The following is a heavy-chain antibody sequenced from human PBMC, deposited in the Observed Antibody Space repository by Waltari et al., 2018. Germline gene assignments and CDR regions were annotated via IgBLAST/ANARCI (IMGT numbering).Heavy chain of an antibody. V-gene: IGHV1-69*08. CDR1: GGPFSIYA. CDR3: ARGDLYRFGDCCDY. J-gene: IGHJ4*02. D-gene: IGHD2-21*01. Sequence: QVQLVQSGAEVEKPGSSVQVSCKASGGPFSIYAISWVRPAPGQGLEWMGRLIRIFGTANYEKKIQGRVTITADKSTSTAYMELSSLRSEDTAVYYCARGDLYRFGDCCDYWGQGTLVTVSS. CDR2: LIRIFGTA.